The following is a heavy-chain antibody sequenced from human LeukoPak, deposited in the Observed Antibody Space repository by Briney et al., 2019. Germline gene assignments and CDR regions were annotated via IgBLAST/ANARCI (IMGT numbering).Heavy chain of an antibody. D-gene: IGHD3-3*01. CDR1: GFTFSSYW. CDR2: INSDGSST. V-gene: IGHV3-74*01. CDR3: ARDLDFGVVIGNYSMDV. J-gene: IGHJ6*02. Sequence: PGGSLRLSCAASGFTFSSYWMHWVRHAPGKGLVWVSRINSDGSSTSYADSVKGRFTISRDNAKNTLYLQMNSLRAEDTAVYYCARDLDFGVVIGNYSMDVWGQGTTVTVSS.